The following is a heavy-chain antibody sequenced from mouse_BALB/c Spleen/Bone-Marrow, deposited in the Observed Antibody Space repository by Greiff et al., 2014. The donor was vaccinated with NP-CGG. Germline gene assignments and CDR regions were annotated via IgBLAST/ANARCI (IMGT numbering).Heavy chain of an antibody. CDR1: GFTFTDYY. CDR2: IRNKANGYTT. J-gene: IGHJ3*01. D-gene: IGHD2-14*01. V-gene: IGHV7-3*02. CDR3: ARDRRYDLAWFAY. Sequence: VQLKQSGGGLVQPGGSLRLSCATSGFTFTDYYMSWVRQPPGKALEWLGFIRNKANGYTTEYSAPVKGRFTISRDNSQSILYLQMNTLRAEDSATYYCARDRRYDLAWFAYWGQGTLVTVSA.